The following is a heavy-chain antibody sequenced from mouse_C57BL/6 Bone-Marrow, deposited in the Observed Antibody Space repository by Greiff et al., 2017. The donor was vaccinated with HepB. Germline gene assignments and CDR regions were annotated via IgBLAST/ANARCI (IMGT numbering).Heavy chain of an antibody. D-gene: IGHD1-1*01. Sequence: VKVVESGPGLVQPSQSLSITCTVSGFSLTSYGVHWVRQSPGKGLEWLGVIWRGGSTDYNAAFMSRLSITKDNSKSQVFFKMNSLQADDTAIYYCAKGNYYGGTFAYWGQGTLVTVSA. CDR3: AKGNYYGGTFAY. CDR1: GFSLTSYG. CDR2: IWRGGST. V-gene: IGHV2-5*01. J-gene: IGHJ3*01.